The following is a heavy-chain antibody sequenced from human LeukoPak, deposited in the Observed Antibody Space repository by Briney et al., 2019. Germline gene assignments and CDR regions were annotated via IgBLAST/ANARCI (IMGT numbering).Heavy chain of an antibody. Sequence: GRSLRLSCAASGFTFSSYAMHWVRQAPGKGLEWVAVISYDGSNKYYADSVKGRFTISRDNSKNTLYLQMNSLRAEDTAVHYCARDRGMATPYFDYWGQGTLVTVSS. V-gene: IGHV3-30-3*01. CDR3: ARDRGMATPYFDY. D-gene: IGHD5-24*01. CDR2: ISYDGSNK. CDR1: GFTFSSYA. J-gene: IGHJ4*02.